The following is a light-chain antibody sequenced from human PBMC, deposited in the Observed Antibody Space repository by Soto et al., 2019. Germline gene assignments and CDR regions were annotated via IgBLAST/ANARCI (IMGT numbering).Light chain of an antibody. V-gene: IGKV1-9*01. CDR1: QGISSY. CDR2: AAS. CDR3: QQLNTYPFT. J-gene: IGKJ4*01. Sequence: DIPLTQSPSFLSASVGDRVTITCRASQGISSYLAWYQQKPGKAPNLLIYAASTLQSGVPSRFSGSESGTEFTITIRSLQPEDVATYYCQQLNTYPFTFGGGNKVEIK.